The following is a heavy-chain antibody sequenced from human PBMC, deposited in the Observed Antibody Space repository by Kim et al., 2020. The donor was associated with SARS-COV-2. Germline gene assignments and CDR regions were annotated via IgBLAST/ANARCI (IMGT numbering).Heavy chain of an antibody. J-gene: IGHJ4*02. Sequence: GGSLRLSCAASGFTFDDYTMHWVRQAPGKGLEWVSLISWDGGSTYYADSVKGRFTISRDNSKNSLYLQMNSLRTEDTALYYCAQGSFGGVIGSFDYWGQGTLVTVSS. D-gene: IGHD3-16*02. V-gene: IGHV3-43*01. CDR2: ISWDGGST. CDR3: AQGSFGGVIGSFDY. CDR1: GFTFDDYT.